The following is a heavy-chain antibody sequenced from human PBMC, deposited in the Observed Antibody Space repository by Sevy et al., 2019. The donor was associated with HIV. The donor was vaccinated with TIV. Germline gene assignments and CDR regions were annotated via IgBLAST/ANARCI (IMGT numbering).Heavy chain of an antibody. CDR2: INPNSGGT. D-gene: IGHD2-2*01. V-gene: IGHV1-2*02. Sequence: ASVKVSCKASGYTFTGYYMHWVRQAPGQGLEWMGWINPNSGGTNYAQKFQGRVTMTRDTSISTAYMELSRLRSDDTAVYYGARVGVSAPVTSDAFDIRGQGTMVTVSS. J-gene: IGHJ3*02. CDR1: GYTFTGYY. CDR3: ARVGVSAPVTSDAFDI.